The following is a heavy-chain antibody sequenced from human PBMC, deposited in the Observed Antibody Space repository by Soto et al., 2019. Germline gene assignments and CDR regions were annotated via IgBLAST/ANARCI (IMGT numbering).Heavy chain of an antibody. CDR2: IKQDGTET. V-gene: IGHV3-7*01. Sequence: GGSLRLSCTGSGFTFRNFWMGWVRQAPGKRLEWVANIKQDGTETSYADSVKGRFTVSRDNAKNSLYLQMNSLGADDTAVYYWARENYFDYWGQGTLVTVSS. CDR3: ARENYFDY. J-gene: IGHJ4*02. CDR1: GFTFRNFW.